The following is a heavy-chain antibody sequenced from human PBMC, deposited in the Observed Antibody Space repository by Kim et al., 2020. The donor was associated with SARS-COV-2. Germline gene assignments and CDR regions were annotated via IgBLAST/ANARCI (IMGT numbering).Heavy chain of an antibody. J-gene: IGHJ4*02. CDR3: TTDFPPFGVVITGLLGDS. CDR1: GFTFSNAW. CDR2: IKSKTDGGTT. V-gene: IGHV3-15*01. D-gene: IGHD3-3*01. Sequence: GGSLRLSCAASGFTFSNAWMSWVRQAPGKGLEWVGRIKSKTDGGTTDYAAPVKGRFTISRDDSKNTLYLQMNSLKTEDTAVYYCTTDFPPFGVVITGLLGDSWGQGTLVTVSS.